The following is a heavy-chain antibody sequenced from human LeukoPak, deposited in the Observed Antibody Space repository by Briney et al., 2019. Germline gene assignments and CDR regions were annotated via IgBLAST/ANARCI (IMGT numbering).Heavy chain of an antibody. Sequence: GASVKVSCKASGYTFTDYYIHWVRQAPGQGLEWMGWINLNGGGTNYAQKFQGRVTVTRDTSINTAYMELSSLRSDDTALYYCAGGITGGDYWGQGTLVTVSS. V-gene: IGHV1-2*02. CDR2: INLNGGGT. CDR1: GYTFTDYY. J-gene: IGHJ4*02. CDR3: AGGITGGDY. D-gene: IGHD1-14*01.